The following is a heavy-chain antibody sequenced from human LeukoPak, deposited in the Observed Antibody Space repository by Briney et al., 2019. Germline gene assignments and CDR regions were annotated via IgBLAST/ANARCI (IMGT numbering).Heavy chain of an antibody. J-gene: IGHJ4*02. CDR3: ARRQPTVTRFDY. D-gene: IGHD4-17*01. V-gene: IGHV1-69*04. CDR1: GGTFSSYA. CDR2: IVPILGIA. Sequence: GASVKVSCKASGGTFSSYAISWVRQAPGQGLEWMGRIVPILGIANYAQKFQGRVTITADKSTSTAYMELSSLRSEDTAVYYCARRQPTVTRFDYWGQGTLVTVSS.